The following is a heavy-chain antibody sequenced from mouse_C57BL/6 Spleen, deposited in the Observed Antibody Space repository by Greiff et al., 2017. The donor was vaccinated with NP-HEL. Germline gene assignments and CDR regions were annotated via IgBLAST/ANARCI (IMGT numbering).Heavy chain of an antibody. Sequence: VQLQQSGPELVKPGASVKLSCKASGYTFTSYDINWVKQRPGQGLEWIGWIYPRDGSTKYNEKFKGKATLTVDTSSSTAYMELHSLTSEDSAVYFCERQGSYSLYYFDYWGQGTTLTVSS. CDR3: ERQGSYSLYYFDY. CDR2: IYPRDGST. CDR1: GYTFTSYD. J-gene: IGHJ2*01. V-gene: IGHV1-85*01. D-gene: IGHD2-12*01.